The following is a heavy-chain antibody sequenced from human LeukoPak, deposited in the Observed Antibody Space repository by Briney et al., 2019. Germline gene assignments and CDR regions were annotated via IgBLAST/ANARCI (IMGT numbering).Heavy chain of an antibody. CDR2: IIPIFGTA. J-gene: IGHJ4*02. CDR1: GGTFSSYA. D-gene: IGHD3-22*01. Sequence: GASVKVSCKASGGTFSSYAISWVRQAPGQGLEWMGGIIPIFGTANYAQKLQGRVTMTTDTSTSTAYMELRSLRSDDTAVYYCARDPPQGGGSGYYYYWGQGTLVTVSS. V-gene: IGHV1-69*05. CDR3: ARDPPQGGGSGYYYY.